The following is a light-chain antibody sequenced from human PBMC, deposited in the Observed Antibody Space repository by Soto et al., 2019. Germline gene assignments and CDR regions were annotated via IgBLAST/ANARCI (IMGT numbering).Light chain of an antibody. CDR2: AAS. V-gene: IGKV1-27*01. CDR1: QGITND. J-gene: IGKJ1*01. Sequence: DIPMTQSPSSLSASVGDRVTITCRASQGITNDLAWYQQKPGKVPKLLIYAASTLQSGVPSRFRGSGSGTDFTLTISSLQPVDVATYYCQQYNSAPWTFGQGTKVEIK. CDR3: QQYNSAPWT.